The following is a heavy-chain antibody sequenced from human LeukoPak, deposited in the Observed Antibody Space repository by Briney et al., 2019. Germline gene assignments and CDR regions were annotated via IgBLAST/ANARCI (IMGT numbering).Heavy chain of an antibody. CDR3: AKELYYVRRVFDY. CDR1: GFTFSSYG. V-gene: IGHV3-33*06. J-gene: IGHJ4*02. Sequence: GGSLRLSCAASGFTFSSYGMHWVRQAPGKGLEWVAVIWYDGSNKYYADSVKGRFTISRDNSKNTLYLQMNSLRAEDTAVYYCAKELYYVRRVFDYWGQGTLVTVSS. D-gene: IGHD2-8*01. CDR2: IWYDGSNK.